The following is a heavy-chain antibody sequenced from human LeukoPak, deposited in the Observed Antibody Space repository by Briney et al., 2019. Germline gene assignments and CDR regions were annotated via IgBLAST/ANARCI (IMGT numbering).Heavy chain of an antibody. Sequence: KPSETLSLTCTVSGGSISSSSYYWGWIRQPPGKGLEWIGSIYYSGSTYYNPSLKSRVTISVDTSKNQFSLKLSSVTAADTAVYYCARAQHIVVVPAAIHDAFDIWGQGTMVTVSS. CDR3: ARAQHIVVVPAAIHDAFDI. CDR2: IYYSGST. CDR1: GGSISSSSYY. V-gene: IGHV4-39*07. D-gene: IGHD2-2*01. J-gene: IGHJ3*02.